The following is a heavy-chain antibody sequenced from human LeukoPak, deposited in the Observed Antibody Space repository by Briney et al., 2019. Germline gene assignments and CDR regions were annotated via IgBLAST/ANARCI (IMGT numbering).Heavy chain of an antibody. D-gene: IGHD3-3*01. CDR3: ARQVGTYYDFWSGYYELPLDFDY. CDR2: IYHSGST. Sequence: SETLSLTCTVSGYSISSGYYWGWIRQPPGKGLEWIGSIYHSGSTYYNPSLKSRVTISVDTSKNQFSLKLSSVTAADTAVYYCARQVGTYYDFWSGYYELPLDFDYWGQGTLVTVSS. V-gene: IGHV4-38-2*02. CDR1: GYSISSGYY. J-gene: IGHJ4*02.